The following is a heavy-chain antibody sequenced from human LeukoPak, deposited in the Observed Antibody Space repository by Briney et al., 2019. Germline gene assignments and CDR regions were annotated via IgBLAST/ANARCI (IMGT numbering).Heavy chain of an antibody. J-gene: IGHJ4*02. D-gene: IGHD3-22*01. CDR2: IYPGDSDT. V-gene: IGHV5-51*01. CDR3: ARLPYYYDSSGYPPHFDY. CDR1: GYSFTSYW. Sequence: GESLKISCKGSGYSFTSYWIGWVRQMPGKGLEWMGIIYPGDSDTRYSPSFQGQVTISADKSISTAYLQWSSLKASDTAMYYCARLPYYYDSSGYPPHFDYWGQGTLVTVSS.